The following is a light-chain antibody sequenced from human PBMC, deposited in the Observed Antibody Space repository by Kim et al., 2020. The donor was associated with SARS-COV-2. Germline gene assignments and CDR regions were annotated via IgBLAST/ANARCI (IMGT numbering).Light chain of an antibody. CDR1: QSVSSSY. CDR2: GAS. J-gene: IGKJ4*01. Sequence: PRERSTLSCRASQSVSSSYLSCYQQKPGQAPRLLIYGASIRATGIPDRFSGSGSGTDFTLTISRLEPEDFAVYYCQQYGSSPLTFGGGTKVDSK. V-gene: IGKV3-20*01. CDR3: QQYGSSPLT.